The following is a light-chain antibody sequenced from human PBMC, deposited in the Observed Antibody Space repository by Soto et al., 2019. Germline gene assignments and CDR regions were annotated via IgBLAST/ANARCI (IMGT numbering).Light chain of an antibody. CDR1: QSISDY. V-gene: IGKV1-5*01. J-gene: IGKJ1*01. CDR2: DAS. Sequence: DIQMTQSPSTLSASVGARVIITCRASQSISDYLAWYQQKPGKAPKLLIYDASNLESGVPSTFSGSGSGTEFTLTISSLQPDDFATYYCQQYYTYWHMFGQGTKVDI. CDR3: QQYYTYWHM.